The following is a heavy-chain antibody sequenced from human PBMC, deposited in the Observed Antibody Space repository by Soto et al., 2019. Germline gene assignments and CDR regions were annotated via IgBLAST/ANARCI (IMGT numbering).Heavy chain of an antibody. J-gene: IGHJ6*02. D-gene: IGHD4-4*01. Sequence: PVGSLRLSCAASGFTFSNAWMSWVRQAPGKGLEWVGRIKSKTDGGTTDYAAPVKGRFTISRDDSKNTLYLQMNSLKTEDTAVYYCTTDLATVTTYYYYGMDVWGQGTTVTVSS. V-gene: IGHV3-15*01. CDR2: IKSKTDGGTT. CDR1: GFTFSNAW. CDR3: TTDLATVTTYYYYGMDV.